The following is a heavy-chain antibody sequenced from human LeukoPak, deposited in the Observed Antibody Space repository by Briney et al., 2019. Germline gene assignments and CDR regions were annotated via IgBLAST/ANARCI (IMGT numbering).Heavy chain of an antibody. V-gene: IGHV3-66*01. CDR1: GFTVGYNY. CDR2: IYNSGST. CDR3: ARVDYGDYAGEDY. Sequence: PGGSLRLSCAASGFTVGYNYMTWVRQASGKGLEWVAAIYNSGSTYYADSVKGRFTISRDNSKNTMYLQMNSLRAEDTAVYYCARVDYGDYAGEDYWGQGTLVTVSS. D-gene: IGHD4-17*01. J-gene: IGHJ4*02.